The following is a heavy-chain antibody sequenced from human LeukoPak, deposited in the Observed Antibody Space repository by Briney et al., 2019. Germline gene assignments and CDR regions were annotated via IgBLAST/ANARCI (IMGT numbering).Heavy chain of an antibody. CDR1: GFTFTNYA. Sequence: GGSLRLSCATSGFTFTNYAMSWVRQAPGKGLEWVAVISYDGSNKYYADSVKGRFTISRDNSKNTLYLQMNSLRAEDTAVYYCASQHYDILTGYQEIDYWGQGTLVTVSS. CDR3: ASQHYDILTGYQEIDY. J-gene: IGHJ4*02. V-gene: IGHV3-30-3*01. D-gene: IGHD3-9*01. CDR2: ISYDGSNK.